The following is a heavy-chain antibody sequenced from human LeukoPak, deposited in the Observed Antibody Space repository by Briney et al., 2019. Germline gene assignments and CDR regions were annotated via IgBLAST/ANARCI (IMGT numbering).Heavy chain of an antibody. CDR1: GGSISSSNYY. D-gene: IGHD3-3*01. V-gene: IGHV4-39*01. CDR2: IYYSGST. CDR3: ARLKKIPVGFDY. Sequence: SETLSLTCTVSGGSISSSNYYWGWIRQPPGKGLEWIGNIYYSGSTYYNPSFKSRLTISVDTSKNQFSLKLSSVTAADTAVYYCARLKKIPVGFDYWGQGTLVTVSS. J-gene: IGHJ4*02.